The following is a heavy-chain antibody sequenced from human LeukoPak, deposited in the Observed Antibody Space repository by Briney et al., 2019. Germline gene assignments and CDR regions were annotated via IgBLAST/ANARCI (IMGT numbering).Heavy chain of an antibody. CDR1: GGTFSSYA. J-gene: IGHJ4*02. Sequence: GSSVKVSCKASGGTFSSYAISWVRQAPGQGLEWMGGIIPIFGTANYAQKFQGRVTITADESTSTAYMELSSLRSEDTAVYYCARRARPQAPFDYWGQGTLVTVSS. CDR3: ARRARPQAPFDY. D-gene: IGHD6-6*01. V-gene: IGHV1-69*01. CDR2: IIPIFGTA.